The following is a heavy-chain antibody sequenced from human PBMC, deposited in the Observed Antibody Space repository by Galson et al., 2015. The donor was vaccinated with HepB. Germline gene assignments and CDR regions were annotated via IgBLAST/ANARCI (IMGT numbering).Heavy chain of an antibody. J-gene: IGHJ3*02. CDR1: GFTFSSYS. V-gene: IGHV3-21*01. D-gene: IGHD1-26*01. CDR3: ARDQRSRDKGQFAFDI. Sequence: SLRLSCAASGFTFSSYSMNWVRQAPGKGLEWVSSISSNSSYIYYADSVKGRFTISRDNAKNSLYLQMNSLRAEDTAVYYCARDQRSRDKGQFAFDIWGQGTMVTVSS. CDR2: ISSNSSYI.